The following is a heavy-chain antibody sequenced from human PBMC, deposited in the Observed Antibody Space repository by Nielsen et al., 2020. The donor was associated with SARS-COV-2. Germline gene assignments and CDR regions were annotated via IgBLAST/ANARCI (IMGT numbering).Heavy chain of an antibody. D-gene: IGHD3-9*01. J-gene: IGHJ2*01. V-gene: IGHV3-11*06. Sequence: WIRQPPGKGLEWVSYISSSSSYTNYADSVKGRFTISRDNAKNSLYLQMNSLRDEDTAVYYCARVPRGYYDILTGYYEGDYWYFDLWGRGTLVTVSS. CDR3: ARVPRGYYDILTGYYEGDYWYFDL. CDR2: ISSSSSYT.